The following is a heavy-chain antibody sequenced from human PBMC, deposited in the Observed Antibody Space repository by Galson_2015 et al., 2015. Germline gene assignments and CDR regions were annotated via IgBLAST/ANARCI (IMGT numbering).Heavy chain of an antibody. D-gene: IGHD3-10*01. CDR1: GYNFASYW. CDR2: IYPGDSDT. J-gene: IGHJ4*02. Sequence: QSGAEVKKPGESLKISCKGSGYNFASYWIGWVRQMPGKGLEWMGIIYPGDSDTRYSPSFQGQVTISADKSISTAYLQWSSLKASDTAMHYCARRVDYYGSGSPFDFWGQGTLVTVSS. CDR3: ARRVDYYGSGSPFDF. V-gene: IGHV5-51*03.